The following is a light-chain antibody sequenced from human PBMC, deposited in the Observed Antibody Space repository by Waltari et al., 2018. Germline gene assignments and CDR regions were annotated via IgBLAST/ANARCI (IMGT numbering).Light chain of an antibody. CDR3: QKYEALPAT. Sequence: EIVLTQSPGTLSLSPADRPTLSCRASQSISKYLVCYQQKPGQAPRLLIYEASIRATGIPDRFSGSGSGTDFSLIISRLEPEDFAVYYCQKYEALPATFGQGTKVEIK. CDR1: QSISKY. J-gene: IGKJ1*01. V-gene: IGKV3-20*01. CDR2: EAS.